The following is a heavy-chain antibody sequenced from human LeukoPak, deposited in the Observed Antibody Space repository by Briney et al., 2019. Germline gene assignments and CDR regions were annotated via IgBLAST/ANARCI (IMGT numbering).Heavy chain of an antibody. Sequence: PSETLSLTCTVSGGSISSYYWSWIRQPPGKGLEWIGYYSGSTNYNPSLKSRVTISVDTSKNEFSLKLTSVTAADTAVYYCAREANYYGSGSYFEGTFDYWGQGSLVTVSS. D-gene: IGHD3-10*01. V-gene: IGHV4-59*01. J-gene: IGHJ4*02. CDR2: YSGST. CDR1: GGSISSYY. CDR3: AREANYYGSGSYFEGTFDY.